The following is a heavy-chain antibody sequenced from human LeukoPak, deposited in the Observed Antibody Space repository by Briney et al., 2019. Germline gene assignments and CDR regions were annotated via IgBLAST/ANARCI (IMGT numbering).Heavy chain of an antibody. J-gene: IGHJ4*02. CDR2: ISSSSSYI. D-gene: IGHD6-19*01. CDR3: ARDSAVAGTY. V-gene: IGHV3-21*01. Sequence: PGGSLRLSCAASGFTFSSYSMNWVCQAPGKGLEWVSSISSSSSYIYYADSVKGRFTISRDNAKNSLYLQMNSLRAEDTAVYYCARDSAVAGTYWDQGTLVTVSS. CDR1: GFTFSSYS.